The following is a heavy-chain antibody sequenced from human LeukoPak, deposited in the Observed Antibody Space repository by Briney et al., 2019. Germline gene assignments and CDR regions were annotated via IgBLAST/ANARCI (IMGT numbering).Heavy chain of an antibody. J-gene: IGHJ4*02. Sequence: GGSLRRSCAASGFTFSTYGMHWVRQAPGKGLEWVAVIWFDGSNKYYADSVKGRFTISRDNSKDTLYLQMNSLRAEDTAVYYCARAVGPFDYWGQGTVVTVSS. V-gene: IGHV3-33*01. D-gene: IGHD3-16*01. CDR3: ARAVGPFDY. CDR2: IWFDGSNK. CDR1: GFTFSTYG.